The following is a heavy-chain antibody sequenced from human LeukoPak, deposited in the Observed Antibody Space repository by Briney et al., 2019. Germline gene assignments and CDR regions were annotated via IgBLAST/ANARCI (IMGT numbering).Heavy chain of an antibody. CDR1: GFTFSTYW. D-gene: IGHD6-13*01. J-gene: IGHJ4*02. Sequence: GGSLRLSCAASGFTFSTYWMSWVRQAPGKGLEWVANIKQDGSEKYYVDSVKGRFTISRDNAKNSLYLQMNSLRAEDTALYYCARGSGSSWYFYLDYWGQGTLVTVSS. CDR3: ARGSGSSWYFYLDY. V-gene: IGHV3-7*03. CDR2: IKQDGSEK.